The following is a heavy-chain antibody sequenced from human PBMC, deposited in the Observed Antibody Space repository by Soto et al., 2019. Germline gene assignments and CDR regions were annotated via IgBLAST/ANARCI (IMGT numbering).Heavy chain of an antibody. Sequence: SLTLSCRVSGLSFSALAMYWVRQAPGKGLEWVALISYDGRNEDYAESVRGRFTISRDNSKNTLYLDMNSLSAEDSAVYFCAKGVVREPAYFDYWGQGTLVTVSS. J-gene: IGHJ4*02. CDR3: AKGVVREPAYFDY. V-gene: IGHV3-30*18. CDR2: ISYDGRNE. D-gene: IGHD3-10*01. CDR1: GLSFSALA.